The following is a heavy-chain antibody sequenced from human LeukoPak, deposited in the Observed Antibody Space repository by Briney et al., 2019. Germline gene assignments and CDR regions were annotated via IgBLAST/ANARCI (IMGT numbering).Heavy chain of an antibody. CDR3: AELGITMIGGV. J-gene: IGHJ6*04. CDR2: ISSSGSTI. D-gene: IGHD3-10*02. Sequence: GGSLRFSCAASGFTFSSYSMNWVRQAPGKGLEWVSYISSSGSTIYYADSVKGRFTISRDNAKNSLYLQMNSLRAEDTAVYYCAELGITMIGGVWGKGTTVTISS. CDR1: GFTFSSYS. V-gene: IGHV3-48*04.